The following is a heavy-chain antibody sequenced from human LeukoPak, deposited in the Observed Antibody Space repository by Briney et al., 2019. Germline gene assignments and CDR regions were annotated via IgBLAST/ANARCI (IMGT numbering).Heavy chain of an antibody. CDR2: ISAYNGST. CDR1: GYTFTSYG. Sequence: ASVKVSCKASGYTFTSYGISWVRQAPGQGLEWMGWISAYNGSTNYAQKLQGRVTMTTDTSTSTAYMELRSLRSDDTAVYYCARATPEYYYDTRGNFDYWGQGTLVTVSS. V-gene: IGHV1-18*01. CDR3: ARATPEYYYDTRGNFDY. J-gene: IGHJ4*02. D-gene: IGHD3-22*01.